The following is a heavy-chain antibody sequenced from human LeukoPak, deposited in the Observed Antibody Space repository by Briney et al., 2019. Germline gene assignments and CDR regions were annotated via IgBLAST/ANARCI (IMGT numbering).Heavy chain of an antibody. D-gene: IGHD3-10*01. V-gene: IGHV4-61*05. CDR2: IYYSRST. CDR3: ASGSWSGGDYYYYGMDV. Sequence: PSETLSLTCTVSGCSISSSSYYWSWIRQPPGKGLEWIGYIYYSRSTNYNPSLKSRVTISVDTSKNQFSLKLSSVTAADTAVYYCASGSWSGGDYYYYGMDVWGQGTTVTVSS. J-gene: IGHJ6*02. CDR1: GCSISSSSYY.